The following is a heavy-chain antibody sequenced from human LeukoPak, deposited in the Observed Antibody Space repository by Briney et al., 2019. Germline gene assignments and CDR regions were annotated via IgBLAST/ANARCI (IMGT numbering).Heavy chain of an antibody. V-gene: IGHV4-38-2*02. CDR3: ARINFNPDY. Sequence: SETLSLTCSVSGYSISRGYHWAWVRQPPGKGLEWIGSVHHSGATYYNPSLNSRLTISADTSKNQFSLKMDSVTAADTAVYYCARINFNPDYWGQGALVSVSS. CDR2: VHHSGAT. J-gene: IGHJ4*02. CDR1: GYSISRGYH. D-gene: IGHD1-14*01.